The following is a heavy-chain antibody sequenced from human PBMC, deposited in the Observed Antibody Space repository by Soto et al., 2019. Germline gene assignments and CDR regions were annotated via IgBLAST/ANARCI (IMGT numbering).Heavy chain of an antibody. Sequence: SEAESLTCALGPDTIRSAGFSTGWIRPPPGKGLEWIAYVHYSGSTYYNPSLKSRVTISVDTSKNQFSLKLSSVTAADTAVYYCARSRYSGSYFFDYWGQGILVT. CDR2: VHYSGST. CDR3: ARSRYSGSYFFDY. J-gene: IGHJ4*02. CDR1: PDTIRSAGFS. V-gene: IGHV4-30-4*01. D-gene: IGHD1-26*01.